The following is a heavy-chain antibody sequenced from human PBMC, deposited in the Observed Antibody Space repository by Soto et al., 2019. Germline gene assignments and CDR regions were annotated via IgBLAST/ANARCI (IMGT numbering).Heavy chain of an antibody. Sequence: QVQLVESGGGVVQPGRSLRLSCAASGFTFSSYGMHWVRQAPGKGLEWVAVISYDGSNKYYADSVKGRFTISRDNSKNTLYLQMNSLRAEDTAVYSCAKERYSYGANYYFDYWGQGTLVTVSS. CDR1: GFTFSSYG. CDR2: ISYDGSNK. J-gene: IGHJ4*02. CDR3: AKERYSYGANYYFDY. V-gene: IGHV3-30*18. D-gene: IGHD5-18*01.